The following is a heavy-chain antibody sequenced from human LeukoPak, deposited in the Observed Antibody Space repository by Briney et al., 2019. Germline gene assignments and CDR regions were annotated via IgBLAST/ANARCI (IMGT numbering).Heavy chain of an antibody. CDR3: ARSAEFDY. V-gene: IGHV3-48*02. J-gene: IGHJ4*02. D-gene: IGHD1-14*01. Sequence: GGSLRLSCAASGFTFSGYAMNWVRQAPGKGLEWVSHIYSSDTTYADSVKGRFTISRDNAKNSLYLQMNSLRDEDTAVYYCARSAEFDYWGQGTLVTVSS. CDR2: IYSSDTT. CDR1: GFTFSGYA.